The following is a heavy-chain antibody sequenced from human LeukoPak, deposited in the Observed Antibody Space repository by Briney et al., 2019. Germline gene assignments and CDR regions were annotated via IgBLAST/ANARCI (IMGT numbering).Heavy chain of an antibody. J-gene: IGHJ4*02. D-gene: IGHD5-24*01. V-gene: IGHV3-20*04. CDR3: ARTRDGYNFGPFDC. CDR2: INWNGGST. CDR1: GFTFDDYG. Sequence: TGGSLRLSCAASGFTFDDYGMSWVRQAPGKGLEWVSGINWNGGSTGYADSAKGRFTISRDNAKNSLYLEMNSLRVEDTAVYYCARTRDGYNFGPFDCWGQGTLVTVSS.